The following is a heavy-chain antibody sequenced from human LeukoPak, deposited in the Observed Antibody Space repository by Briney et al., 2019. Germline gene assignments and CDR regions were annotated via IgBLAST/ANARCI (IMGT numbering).Heavy chain of an antibody. V-gene: IGHV3-23*01. Sequence: QSGGSLRLSCAPSGFTFSSYAMSWVRQAPGKGLEWVSAISGSGGSAYYADSVKGRFTISRDNSKNTLYLQMNSLRAENTAVYYCAKRPATGNGYWGQGTLVTVSS. D-gene: IGHD6-13*01. CDR1: GFTFSSYA. J-gene: IGHJ4*02. CDR2: ISGSGGSA. CDR3: AKRPATGNGY.